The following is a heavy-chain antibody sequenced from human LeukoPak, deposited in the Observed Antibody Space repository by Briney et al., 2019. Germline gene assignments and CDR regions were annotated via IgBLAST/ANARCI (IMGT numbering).Heavy chain of an antibody. CDR1: GGSISSSSYY. Sequence: SETLSLTCTVSGGSISSSSYYWGWIRQPPGKGLEWIGSIYYSGSTYYNPSLKSRVTISVDTSKNQFSLKLSSVTAADTAVYYWARGPQLLVHFDYWGQGTLGTGSS. D-gene: IGHD3-16*01. V-gene: IGHV4-39*01. J-gene: IGHJ4*02. CDR3: ARGPQLLVHFDY. CDR2: IYYSGST.